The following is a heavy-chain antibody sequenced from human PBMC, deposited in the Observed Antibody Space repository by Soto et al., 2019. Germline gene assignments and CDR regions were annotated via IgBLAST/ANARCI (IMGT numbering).Heavy chain of an antibody. Sequence: QVQLVQSGAEVKKPGSSVKVSCKASGGTFSSYTISWVRHAPGQGLEWMGRIIPILGIANYAQKFQGRVTITADKSTSTAYMELSSLRSEDTAVYYCARTDEQDYDFWSGYTFDYWGQGTLVTVSS. CDR2: IIPILGIA. D-gene: IGHD3-3*01. CDR3: ARTDEQDYDFWSGYTFDY. J-gene: IGHJ4*02. CDR1: GGTFSSYT. V-gene: IGHV1-69*02.